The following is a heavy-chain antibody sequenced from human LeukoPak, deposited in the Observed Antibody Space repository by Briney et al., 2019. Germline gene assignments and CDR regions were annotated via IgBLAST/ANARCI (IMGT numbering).Heavy chain of an antibody. CDR2: STGTGYST. CDR1: EFTFSNYA. Sequence: GGSLRLSCAASEFTFSNYAMSWVRQAPGKGLEWVSGSTGTGYSTYYADSVKGRFTISRDNSKNTLSLQMISLRAEDTAVYYCAKSLYPDAFDIWGQGTMVTVS. V-gene: IGHV3-23*01. D-gene: IGHD2-8*01. J-gene: IGHJ3*02. CDR3: AKSLYPDAFDI.